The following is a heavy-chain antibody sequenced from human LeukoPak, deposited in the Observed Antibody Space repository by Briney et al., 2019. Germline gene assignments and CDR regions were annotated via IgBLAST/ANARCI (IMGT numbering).Heavy chain of an antibody. J-gene: IGHJ4*02. Sequence: ASVKVSCKASGGTFSSYAISWVRQAPGQGLEWMGGIIPIFGTANYAQKFQGRVTITADESTSTAYMGLSSLRSEDTAVYYCARGTWYYDSSGTSNDYWGQGTLVTVSS. V-gene: IGHV1-69*13. D-gene: IGHD3-22*01. CDR2: IIPIFGTA. CDR1: GGTFSSYA. CDR3: ARGTWYYDSSGTSNDY.